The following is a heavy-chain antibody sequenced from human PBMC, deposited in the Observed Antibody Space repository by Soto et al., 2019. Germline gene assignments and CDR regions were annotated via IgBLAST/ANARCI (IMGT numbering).Heavy chain of an antibody. Sequence: SETLSLTCTVSGGSISSYYWSWVRQPPGKGLEWIGYIYYSGSTNYNPSLKSRVTISVDTSKNRFSLKLSSVTAADTAVYYCARHSSGTTLFFDYWGQGTLVTVSS. CDR3: ARHSSGTTLFFDY. J-gene: IGHJ4*02. CDR2: IYYSGST. D-gene: IGHD1-7*01. CDR1: GGSISSYY. V-gene: IGHV4-59*08.